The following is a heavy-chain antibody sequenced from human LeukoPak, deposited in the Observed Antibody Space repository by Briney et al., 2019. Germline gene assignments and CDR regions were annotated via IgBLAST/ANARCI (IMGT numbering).Heavy chain of an antibody. D-gene: IGHD3-10*01. Sequence: ASVKVSCKASGYTFSDYYIHWVRQAPGQGLEWMGWINPNSGGTNYAQKFQGRVTMTRDTSISTAYMGLNRLRSDDTAVYYCARRGTGTWYDSWGQGTLVTVSS. CDR1: GYTFSDYY. CDR2: INPNSGGT. J-gene: IGHJ5*01. CDR3: ARRGTGTWYDS. V-gene: IGHV1-2*02.